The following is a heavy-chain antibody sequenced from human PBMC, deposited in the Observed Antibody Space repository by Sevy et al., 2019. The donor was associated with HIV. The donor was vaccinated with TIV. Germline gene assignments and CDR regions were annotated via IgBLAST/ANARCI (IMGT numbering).Heavy chain of an antibody. V-gene: IGHV3-9*01. CDR1: GFTFSNAW. Sequence: GGSLRLSCAASGFTFSNAWMSWVRQAPGKGLEWVSGSSWNSGSIGYAESVKGRFTISRDNAKNSLYLQMNSLRVEDTALYYCAKGIGYSNGWYSWFDSWGQGTLVTVSS. J-gene: IGHJ5*01. CDR3: AKGIGYSNGWYSWFDS. D-gene: IGHD6-19*01. CDR2: SSWNSGSI.